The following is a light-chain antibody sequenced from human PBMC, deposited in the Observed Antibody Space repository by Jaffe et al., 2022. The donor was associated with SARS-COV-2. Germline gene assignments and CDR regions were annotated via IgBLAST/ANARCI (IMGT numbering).Light chain of an antibody. CDR2: DAS. CDR1: RDISNY. V-gene: IGKV1-33*01. CDR3: QQYDNLPLT. Sequence: DIQMTQSPSSLSASVGDRVTITCQASRDISNYLNWYQQQPGKAPKLLIYDASNLETGVPSRFSGSGSGTDFTFTITSLQPEDIATYYCQQYDNLPLTFGGGTKVEIK. J-gene: IGKJ4*01.